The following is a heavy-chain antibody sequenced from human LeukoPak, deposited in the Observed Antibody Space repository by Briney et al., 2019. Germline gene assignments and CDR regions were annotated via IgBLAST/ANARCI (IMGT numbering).Heavy chain of an antibody. V-gene: IGHV3-23*01. CDR1: GFTFSSSS. Sequence: PGGSLRPSCAASGFTFSSSSISWVRQAPGKGLEWVSAITDAVGSTHYADSVKGRFTISSDNSKNTVYLQMNSLRPEDMAVYYCAKEIFSGSLYIDYWGQGTLVTVSS. CDR2: ITDAVGST. D-gene: IGHD5-12*01. CDR3: AKEIFSGSLYIDY. J-gene: IGHJ4*02.